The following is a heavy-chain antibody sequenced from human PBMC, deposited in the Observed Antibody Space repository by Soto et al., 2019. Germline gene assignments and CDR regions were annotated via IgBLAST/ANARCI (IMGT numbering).Heavy chain of an antibody. J-gene: IGHJ4*02. D-gene: IGHD6-13*01. V-gene: IGHV1-46*03. CDR3: ATLPIAAAGRTKDY. CDR2: INPSGGST. CDR1: GYTFTSYY. Sequence: QVQLVQSGAEVKKPGASVKVSCKASGYTFTSYYMHWVRQAPGQGIEWMGIINPSGGSTSYAKKIQGRVTMTRDTSTSTVYMELSSLRYEDTAVYYCATLPIAAAGRTKDYWGQGTLVTVSS.